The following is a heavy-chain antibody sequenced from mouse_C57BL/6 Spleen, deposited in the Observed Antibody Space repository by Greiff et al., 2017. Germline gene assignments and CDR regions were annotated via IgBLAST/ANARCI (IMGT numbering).Heavy chain of an antibody. CDR2: ISSGSSTI. CDR1: GFTFSDYG. D-gene: IGHD1-1*01. J-gene: IGHJ3*01. V-gene: IGHV5-17*01. CDR3: ARKRNYGWYAY. Sequence: DVTLVESGGGLVKPGGSLKLSCAASGFTFSDYGMHWVRQATEKGLEWVAYISSGSSTIYYADTVKGRFTISRDDAKNTVFLQMTSLRSEDTAMYYCARKRNYGWYAYRGQGTLVTVSA.